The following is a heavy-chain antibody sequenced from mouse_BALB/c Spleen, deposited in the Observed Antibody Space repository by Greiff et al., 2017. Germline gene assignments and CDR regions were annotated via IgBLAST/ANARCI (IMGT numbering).Heavy chain of an antibody. D-gene: IGHD2-14*01. CDR1: GFTFTDYY. Sequence: EVQLQESGGGLVQPGGSLRLSCATSGFTFTDYYMSWVRQPPGKALEWLGFIRNKANGYTTEYSASVKGRFTISRDNSQSILYLQMNTLRAEDSATYYCARGAYYRYDYAMDYWGQGTSVTVSS. CDR2: IRNKANGYTT. V-gene: IGHV7-3*02. J-gene: IGHJ4*01. CDR3: ARGAYYRYDYAMDY.